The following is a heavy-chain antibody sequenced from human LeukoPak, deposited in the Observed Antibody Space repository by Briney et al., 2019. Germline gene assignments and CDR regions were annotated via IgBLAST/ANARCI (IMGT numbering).Heavy chain of an antibody. CDR2: ISYDGSNK. D-gene: IGHD3-3*01. V-gene: IGHV3-30-3*01. CDR1: GFTFSSYA. Sequence: GGSLRLSCAASGFTFSSYAMHWVRQAPGKGLEWVAVISYDGSNKYYADSVKGRFTISRDNSKNTLYLQMSSLRAEDTAVYYCARWGSPYYDFWSGYYFFDYWGQGTLVTVSS. CDR3: ARWGSPYYDFWSGYYFFDY. J-gene: IGHJ4*02.